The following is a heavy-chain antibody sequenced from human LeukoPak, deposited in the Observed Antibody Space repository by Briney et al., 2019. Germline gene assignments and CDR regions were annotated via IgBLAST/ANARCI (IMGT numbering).Heavy chain of an antibody. D-gene: IGHD3-10*01. Sequence: GGSLRLSCAASGFTFSSYSMNWVRQAPGKGLEWVSYISSSSSTIYYADSVKGRFTISRDNAKNSLYLQMNSLRAEDTAVYYCAIDMRRGVPDYFDYWGQGTLVTVS. V-gene: IGHV3-48*04. CDR3: AIDMRRGVPDYFDY. J-gene: IGHJ4*02. CDR2: ISSSSSTI. CDR1: GFTFSSYS.